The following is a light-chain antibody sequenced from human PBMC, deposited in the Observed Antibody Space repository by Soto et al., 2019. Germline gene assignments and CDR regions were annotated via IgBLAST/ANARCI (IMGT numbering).Light chain of an antibody. V-gene: IGLV2-14*03. J-gene: IGLJ1*01. CDR2: DVS. CDR1: SGDVGGYNH. CDR3: SSYTTSNTRQIV. Sequence: QSVLTQPASVSGSPGQSITISCTGTSGDVGGYNHVSWYQHHPGEAPKLMTYDVSNRPSGVSNRFSGSKSGNTASLTISGLQPEDEADYYCSSYTTSNTRQIVFGTGTKVTVL.